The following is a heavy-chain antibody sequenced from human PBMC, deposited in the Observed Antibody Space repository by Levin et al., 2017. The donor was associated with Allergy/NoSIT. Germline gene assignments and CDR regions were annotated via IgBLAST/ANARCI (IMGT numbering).Heavy chain of an antibody. J-gene: IGHJ6*03. V-gene: IGHV4-59*01. CDR3: ARELRYFDWLLVPDYWYMDV. CDR1: GGSISSYY. CDR2: IYYSGST. D-gene: IGHD3-9*01. Sequence: SETLSLTCTASGGSISSYYWSWIRQPPGKGLEWIGYIYYSGSTNYNPSPKSRVSISADTSENQSSLMLSSVTAADTAVYYCARELRYFDWLLVPDYWYMDVWGKGTTVTVSS.